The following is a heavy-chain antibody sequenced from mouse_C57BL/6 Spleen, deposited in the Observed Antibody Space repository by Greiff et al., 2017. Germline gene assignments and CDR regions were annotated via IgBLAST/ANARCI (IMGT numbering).Heavy chain of an antibody. J-gene: IGHJ3*01. CDR2: IDPGTGGT. CDR3: TRESSAWVAN. D-gene: IGHD3-2*02. Sequence: QVQLQRSGAELVRPGASVTLSCKASGYTFTAYEMHWVKQTPVHGLEWIGAIDPGTGGTAYNQKFKGKAILTADKSSSTAYIELRSLTSEDCAVYYCTRESSAWVANWGKRTL. V-gene: IGHV1-15*01. CDR1: GYTFTAYE.